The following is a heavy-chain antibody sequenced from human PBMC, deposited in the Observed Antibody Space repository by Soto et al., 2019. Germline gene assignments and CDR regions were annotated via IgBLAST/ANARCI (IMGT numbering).Heavy chain of an antibody. J-gene: IGHJ4*02. V-gene: IGHV3-23*01. CDR3: AKDPPGDFWSGYPFDH. Sequence: GGSLRLSCAASGLTFSSYAMSWVRQAPGKGLEWVSGISGSGGSTYYADSVEGRFTISRDNSKNTLYLQMNSLRAEDTAVYYCAKDPPGDFWSGYPFDHWGQGTLVTVSS. CDR2: ISGSGGST. CDR1: GLTFSSYA. D-gene: IGHD3-3*01.